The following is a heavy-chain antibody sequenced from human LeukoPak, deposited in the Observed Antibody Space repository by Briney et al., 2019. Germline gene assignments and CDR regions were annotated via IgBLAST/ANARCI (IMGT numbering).Heavy chain of an antibody. CDR1: GGTFSSYA. CDR3: ARGFDWLEYYFDY. CDR2: INPDSGDT. J-gene: IGHJ4*02. Sequence: ASVKVSCKASGGTFSSYAISWVRQAPGQGLEWMGWINPDSGDTNSAQKFQGRVTMTTDTSISTAYMELSRLRSDDTAVYYCARGFDWLEYYFDYWGQGTLVTVSS. V-gene: IGHV1-2*02. D-gene: IGHD3-9*01.